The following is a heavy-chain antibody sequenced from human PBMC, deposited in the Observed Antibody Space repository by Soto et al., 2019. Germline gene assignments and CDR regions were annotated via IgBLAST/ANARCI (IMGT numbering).Heavy chain of an antibody. Sequence: QVQLQESGPGLVKPSETLSLTCTVSGGSISTYYWSWIRQPPGKGLEWIGYIYYSGGSNYNPSLKSRVTISVDTSKNQFSLRLSSVTAADTAVYYCARVVPAATGNWFDPWGQGTLVTVSS. V-gene: IGHV4-59*01. CDR3: ARVVPAATGNWFDP. D-gene: IGHD2-2*01. CDR1: GGSISTYY. J-gene: IGHJ5*02. CDR2: IYYSGGS.